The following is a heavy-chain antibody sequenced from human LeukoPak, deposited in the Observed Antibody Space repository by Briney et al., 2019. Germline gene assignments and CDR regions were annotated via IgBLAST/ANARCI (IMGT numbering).Heavy chain of an antibody. V-gene: IGHV3-23*01. CDR1: GFTFSNYA. J-gene: IGHJ6*03. CDR2: ISAGGGAT. CDR3: ARAPVEMATIYYYYYMDV. D-gene: IGHD5-24*01. Sequence: PGGSLRLSCAASGFTFSNYAMSWVRQAPGKGLEWVSAISAGGGATYYADSVKGRFTISRDNSKNTLFLQMNSLTAEDTAVYYCARAPVEMATIYYYYYMDVWGNGTTVTVSS.